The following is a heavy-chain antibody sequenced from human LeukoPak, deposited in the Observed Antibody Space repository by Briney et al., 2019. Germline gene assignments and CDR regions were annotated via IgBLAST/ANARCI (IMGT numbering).Heavy chain of an antibody. CDR3: ARAPPSSWYRQDAFDI. CDR2: ISYDGSNK. D-gene: IGHD6-13*01. J-gene: IGHJ3*02. Sequence: QTGGSLRLSCAASGFTFSSYAMHWVRQAPGKGLEWVAVISYDGSNKYYADSVKGRFTISRDNSKNTLYLQMNSLRAEDTAVYYCARAPPSSWYRQDAFDIWGQGTMVTVSS. V-gene: IGHV3-30*04. CDR1: GFTFSSYA.